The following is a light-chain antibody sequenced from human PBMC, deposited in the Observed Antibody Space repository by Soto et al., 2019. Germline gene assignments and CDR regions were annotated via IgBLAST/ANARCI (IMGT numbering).Light chain of an antibody. CDR1: TSNIGASYD. V-gene: IGLV1-40*01. CDR2: GNN. CDR3: QSFDSSHYV. Sequence: QSVLTQPPSVSGAPGQTVTISCTGSTSNIGASYDVHWYQQLPGVAPKLLIYGNNNRPSGVPDRFSCSRSGTSASLAIIGLQTEDEGDYYCQSFDSSHYVFGSGTKVTLL. J-gene: IGLJ1*01.